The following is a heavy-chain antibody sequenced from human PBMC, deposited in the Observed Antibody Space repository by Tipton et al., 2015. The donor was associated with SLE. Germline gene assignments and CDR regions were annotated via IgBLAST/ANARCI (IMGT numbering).Heavy chain of an antibody. Sequence: TLSLTCAVYGGSFSGHYWSWIRQPPGKGLEWIGEMNHSGSTRYNPSLKSRVTVSVDTSKNQFSLNLSSVTAADSAVYYCARGRLVFPFDYWGQGTLVTVSS. J-gene: IGHJ4*02. D-gene: IGHD6-19*01. CDR2: MNHSGST. CDR3: ARGRLVFPFDY. V-gene: IGHV4-34*01. CDR1: GGSFSGHY.